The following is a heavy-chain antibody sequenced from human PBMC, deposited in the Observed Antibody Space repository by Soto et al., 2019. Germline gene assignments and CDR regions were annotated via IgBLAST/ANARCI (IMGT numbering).Heavy chain of an antibody. CDR3: ARDGTVLVATINIFDY. V-gene: IGHV3-48*01. Sequence: PGGPRNISWAAPGFPLGNNGMTWARQAPGKGLEWVSYIGIGSSTKYYADSVKGRFTISRDNAKNSLYLQMNSLRAEDTAVYYCARDGTVLVATINIFDYWGQGT. D-gene: IGHD5-12*01. CDR2: IGIGSSTK. CDR1: GFPLGNNG. J-gene: IGHJ4*02.